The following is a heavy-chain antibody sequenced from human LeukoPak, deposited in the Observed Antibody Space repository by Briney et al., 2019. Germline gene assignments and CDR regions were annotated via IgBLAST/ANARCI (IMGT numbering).Heavy chain of an antibody. CDR1: GFTFSSYS. CDR2: ISSSSSTI. Sequence: GGSLRLSCAASGFTFSSYSMNWVRQAPGKGLEWVSYISSSSSTIYYADSVKGRFTISRDNAKNSLYLQMNSLRAEGTAVYYCARDPDTMVRGVIPYYFDYWGQGTLVTVSS. V-gene: IGHV3-48*01. J-gene: IGHJ4*02. D-gene: IGHD3-10*01. CDR3: ARDPDTMVRGVIPYYFDY.